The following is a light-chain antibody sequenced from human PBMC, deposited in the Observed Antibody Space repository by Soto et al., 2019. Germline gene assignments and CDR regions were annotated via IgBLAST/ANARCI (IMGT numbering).Light chain of an antibody. CDR2: EVS. CDR1: SSDVGGYNY. CDR3: SSYTSSSTSLYV. Sequence: QSVLTQPASVSGSPGQSITISCTGTSSDVGGYNYVSWYQQHPGKAPKLMIYEVSNRPSGVSNRFSGSKSGNTASLTISGLQAEDEADYYCSSYTSSSTSLYVFGTGTKAPS. V-gene: IGLV2-14*01. J-gene: IGLJ1*01.